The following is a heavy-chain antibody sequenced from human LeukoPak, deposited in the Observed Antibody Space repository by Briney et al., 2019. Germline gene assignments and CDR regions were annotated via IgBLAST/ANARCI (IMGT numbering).Heavy chain of an antibody. V-gene: IGHV4-39*07. Sequence: KPSETLSLTCTVSGGSISSSSYYWGWIRQPPGKGLEWIGSIYYSGSTNYNPSLKSRVTISVDTSKNQFSLKLSSVTAADTAVYYCASGSPGTIFGVVTDYYYYMDIWGKGTTVTVSS. CDR2: IYYSGST. J-gene: IGHJ6*03. CDR1: GGSISSSSYY. CDR3: ASGSPGTIFGVVTDYYYYMDI. D-gene: IGHD3-3*01.